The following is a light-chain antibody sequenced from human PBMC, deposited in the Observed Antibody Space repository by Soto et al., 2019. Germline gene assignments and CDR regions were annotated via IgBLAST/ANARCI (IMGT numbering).Light chain of an antibody. CDR1: QSISSW. CDR3: QQYDNYKPLT. CDR2: DAS. Sequence: DIQMTQSPSTLSASVGDRVTITCRASQSISSWLASYQQKPGKAPKLLMFDASSLESGTPSRFNGRRSGTQFTLTHNGLKPDDFATYYCQQYDNYKPLTFGGWTKVDIK. V-gene: IGKV1-5*01. J-gene: IGKJ4*01.